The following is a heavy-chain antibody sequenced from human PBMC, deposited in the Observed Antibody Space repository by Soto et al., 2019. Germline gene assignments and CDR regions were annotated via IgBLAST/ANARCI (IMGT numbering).Heavy chain of an antibody. D-gene: IGHD2-21*02. CDR2: IWYDGSNK. J-gene: IGHJ4*02. Sequence: PGGSLRLSCAASGFTFSSYGMHWVRQAPGKGLEWVAVIWYDGSNKYYADSVKGRFTISRDNSKNTLYLQMNSLRAEDTAVYYCARDRPWTEATVPFDYWGQGTLVTVSS. CDR1: GFTFSSYG. V-gene: IGHV3-33*01. CDR3: ARDRPWTEATVPFDY.